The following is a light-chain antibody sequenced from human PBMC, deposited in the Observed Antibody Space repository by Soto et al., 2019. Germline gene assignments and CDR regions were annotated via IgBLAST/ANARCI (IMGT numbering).Light chain of an antibody. CDR3: QHYNNYPET. V-gene: IGKV1-5*03. CDR2: KAS. J-gene: IGKJ1*01. CDR1: QSISSW. Sequence: DIQMTQSPSTLSASVGDRVTITCRASQSISSWLAWYQQKPGKAPKLLIYKASTLESGAPSRFSGSGSGTEFTLTISSLQPDDSATYYCQHYNNYPETFGQGTKVDIK.